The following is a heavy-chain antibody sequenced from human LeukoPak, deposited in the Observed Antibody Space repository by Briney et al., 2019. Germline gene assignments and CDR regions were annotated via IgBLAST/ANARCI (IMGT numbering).Heavy chain of an antibody. Sequence: GGSLRLSCAASGFTFSSYSMNWVRQAPGKGLEWVSSISSSSSYIYYADSVKGRFTISRDNSKNTLYLQMNSLRAEDTAVYYCAKFPRYYYDSSGPDYWGQGTLVTVSS. J-gene: IGHJ4*02. D-gene: IGHD3-22*01. V-gene: IGHV3-21*04. CDR1: GFTFSSYS. CDR2: ISSSSSYI. CDR3: AKFPRYYYDSSGPDY.